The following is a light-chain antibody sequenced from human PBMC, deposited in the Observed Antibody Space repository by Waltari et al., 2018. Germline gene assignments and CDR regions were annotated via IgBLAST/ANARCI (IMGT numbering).Light chain of an antibody. J-gene: IGKJ4*01. V-gene: IGKV3-11*01. CDR2: DAS. Sequence: EIVSTQSPATLSLSPGERATLSCSASQSVSSYLAWYQQKPGQAPRLLIYDASNRATGIPARFSGSGSGTDFTLTISSLEPEDFAVYYCQQRSNWPPVTFGGGTKVEIK. CDR1: QSVSSY. CDR3: QQRSNWPPVT.